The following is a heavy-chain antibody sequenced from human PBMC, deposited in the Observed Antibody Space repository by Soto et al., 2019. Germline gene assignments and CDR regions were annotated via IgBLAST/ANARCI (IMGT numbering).Heavy chain of an antibody. CDR3: ARELLTDSRALCAVAP. Sequence: QVQLVQSGPEVKMPGASVKVSCKTSGYHFTAYGLAWLRQAPGQRPEWMGWVSTNNADTNYAEKFQGRVTMTTDKSTTPTYLEPRRLTSDDTAVYYCARELLTDSRALCAVAPRGRGTLVTLSS. V-gene: IGHV1-18*01. CDR1: GYHFTAYG. D-gene: IGHD3-22*01. CDR2: VSTNNADT. J-gene: IGHJ4*02.